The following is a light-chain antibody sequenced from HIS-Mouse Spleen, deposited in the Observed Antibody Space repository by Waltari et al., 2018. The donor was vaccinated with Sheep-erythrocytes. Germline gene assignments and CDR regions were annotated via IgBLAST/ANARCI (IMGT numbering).Light chain of an antibody. Sequence: QSALTQPRSVSGSPGQSVTLSCTGTSRYVGCYHYVACYQQHPGKAPKLRIYEVSKRPSGVPDRFSGSKSGNTASLTVSGLQAEDEADYYCSSYAGSNNWVFGGGTKLTVL. J-gene: IGLJ3*02. V-gene: IGLV2-8*01. CDR1: SRYVGCYHY. CDR2: EVS. CDR3: SSYAGSNNWV.